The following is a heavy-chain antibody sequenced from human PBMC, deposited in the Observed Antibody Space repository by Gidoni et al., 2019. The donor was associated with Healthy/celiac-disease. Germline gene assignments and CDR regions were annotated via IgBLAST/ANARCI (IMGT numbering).Heavy chain of an antibody. CDR3: ASPWNYGGNFDY. D-gene: IGHD1-7*01. CDR1: GGSISSSSYY. J-gene: IGHJ4*02. Sequence: QLQLQESGPGLVKPSETLSLTCTVSGGSISSSSYYWGWIRQPPGKGLEWIGSIYYSGSTYYNPSLKSRVTISVDTSKNQFSLKLSSVTAADTAVYYCASPWNYGGNFDYWGQGTLVTVSS. V-gene: IGHV4-39*01. CDR2: IYYSGST.